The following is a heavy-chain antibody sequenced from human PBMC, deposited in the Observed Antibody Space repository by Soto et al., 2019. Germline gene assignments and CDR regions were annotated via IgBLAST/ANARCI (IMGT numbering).Heavy chain of an antibody. D-gene: IGHD3-16*02. J-gene: IGHJ4*02. V-gene: IGHV4-30-2*01. Sequence: TLSLTCAVSGGSLSRGTDSWSWIRQPPGKALEWIGFIYNNGDPYYNPSVKSRVTISVDKSKNQFSLKLSSVTAADTAVYYCARDYRTSAGRHFDYWGQGTLVTVSS. CDR2: IYNNGDP. CDR3: ARDYRTSAGRHFDY. CDR1: GGSLSRGTDS.